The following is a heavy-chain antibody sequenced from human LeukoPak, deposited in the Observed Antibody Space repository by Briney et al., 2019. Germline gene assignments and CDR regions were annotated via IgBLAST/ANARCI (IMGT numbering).Heavy chain of an antibody. CDR3: ARGSGWYNY. V-gene: IGHV4-34*01. CDR1: GGSFSGYY. CDR2: INHSGST. Sequence: SETLSLTCAVYGGSFSGYYWSWIRQPPGKGLEWIGEINHSGSTNYNPSLKSRVTISVDTSKNQFSLKLSSVTAADTAVYYCARGSGWYNYWGQGTLVTVSS. D-gene: IGHD6-19*01. J-gene: IGHJ4*02.